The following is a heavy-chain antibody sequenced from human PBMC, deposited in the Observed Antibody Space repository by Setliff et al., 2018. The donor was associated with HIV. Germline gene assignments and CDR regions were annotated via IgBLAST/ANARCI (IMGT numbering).Heavy chain of an antibody. CDR2: ISGSGGST. J-gene: IGHJ4*02. D-gene: IGHD3-22*01. CDR1: GFAFSSYA. CDR3: AKGVKYYDSSGSHD. V-gene: IGHV3-23*01. Sequence: GESLTISCAASGFAFSSYAMSWVRQAPGKGLEWVSAISGSGGSTYYADSVKGRFTISRDNSKNTLYLQMNSLRAEDTAVYYCAKGVKYYDSSGSHDWGQGTLVTVSS.